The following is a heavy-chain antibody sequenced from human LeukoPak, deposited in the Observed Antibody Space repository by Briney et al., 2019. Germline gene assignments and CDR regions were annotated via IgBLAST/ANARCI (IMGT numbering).Heavy chain of an antibody. D-gene: IGHD3-3*01. Sequence: ASVKVSCKVSGYTLTELSMHWVRQAPGKGLEWMGWISAYNGNTNYAQKLQGRVTMTTDTSTSTAYMELRSLRSDDTAVYYCARGQLRFLESYYYMDVWGKGTTVTVSS. CDR1: GYTLTELS. V-gene: IGHV1-18*01. CDR2: ISAYNGNT. CDR3: ARGQLRFLESYYYMDV. J-gene: IGHJ6*03.